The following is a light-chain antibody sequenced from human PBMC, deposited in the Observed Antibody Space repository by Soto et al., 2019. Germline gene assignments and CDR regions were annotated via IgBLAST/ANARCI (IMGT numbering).Light chain of an antibody. CDR2: GAS. Sequence: EIVLTQSPGTLSLSPGERSTVSCRASQSVSSSYLDWYQQKPGQAPRLLIYGASSRATGIPDRLSGSGSGTDFTLTISRMETEDFAVYYCQQYGSSTITFGQGTRLEIK. V-gene: IGKV3-20*01. CDR1: QSVSSSY. J-gene: IGKJ5*01. CDR3: QQYGSSTIT.